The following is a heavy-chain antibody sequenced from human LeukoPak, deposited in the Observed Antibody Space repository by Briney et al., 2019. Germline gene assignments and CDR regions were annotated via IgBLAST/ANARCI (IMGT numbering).Heavy chain of an antibody. D-gene: IGHD3-10*01. CDR3: ARGKRVLLWFGNAFDI. CDR2: INHSGST. Sequence: SETLSLTCAVYGGSFSGYYWSWIRQPPGKGLEWIGEINHSGSTNYNPSLKSRVTISVDTSKNQFSLKLSSVTAADTAVYYCARGKRVLLWFGNAFDIWGQGTMVTVSS. V-gene: IGHV4-34*01. CDR1: GGSFSGYY. J-gene: IGHJ3*02.